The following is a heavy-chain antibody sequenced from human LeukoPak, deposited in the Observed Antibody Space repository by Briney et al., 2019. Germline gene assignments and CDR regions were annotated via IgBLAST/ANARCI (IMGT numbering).Heavy chain of an antibody. CDR1: GYTFTGYS. V-gene: IGHV1-2*02. CDR3: ARPTPYGAGSYYDAFDI. CDR2: IISNSGGT. D-gene: IGHD3-10*01. Sequence: ASVKVSCKASGYTFTGYSIHWVRQAPGQGLEWMGWIISNSGGTNYAQKFQGRVTMTRDTSISTAYMELSRLRSDDTAVYYCARPTPYGAGSYYDAFDIWGQGTMVTVSS. J-gene: IGHJ3*02.